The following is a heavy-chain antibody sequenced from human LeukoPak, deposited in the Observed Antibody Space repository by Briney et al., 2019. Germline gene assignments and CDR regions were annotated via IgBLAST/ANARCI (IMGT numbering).Heavy chain of an antibody. J-gene: IGHJ4*01. Sequence: GGSLRLSCAASGFSLSNYGLHWVRQGPGKGLEWLAVINYDGSNRYYADSVKGRFTISKDSSENTLYLQMNSLRADDTAMYYCARWGGTRQFYFDYWGHGTLATVSS. CDR3: ARWGGTRQFYFDY. CDR2: INYDGSNR. D-gene: IGHD3-16*01. V-gene: IGHV3-33*01. CDR1: GFSLSNYG.